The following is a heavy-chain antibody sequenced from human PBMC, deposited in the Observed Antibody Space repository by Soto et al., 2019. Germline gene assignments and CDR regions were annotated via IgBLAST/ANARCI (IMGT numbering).Heavy chain of an antibody. Sequence: KPSETLSLTCTVSGGSISSGGYYWSWIRQHPGKGLEWIGYIYYSGSTYYNPSLKSRVTISVDTSKNQFSLKLSSVTAADTAVYYCARGINTFYDSSGSEGEIDYWGQGTLVTVSS. CDR1: GGSISSGGYY. CDR2: IYYSGST. J-gene: IGHJ4*02. CDR3: ARGINTFYDSSGSEGEIDY. V-gene: IGHV4-31*03. D-gene: IGHD3-22*01.